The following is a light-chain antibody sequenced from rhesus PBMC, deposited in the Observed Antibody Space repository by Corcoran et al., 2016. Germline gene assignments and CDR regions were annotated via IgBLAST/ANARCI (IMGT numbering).Light chain of an antibody. CDR2: AAS. J-gene: IGKJ3*01. V-gene: IGKV1-44*02. CDR1: QTISSY. Sequence: DIQMTQSPSSLSASVGDRVTITCRASQTISSYLAWHQQKPGKVPKHLIYAASSLESGVPSRFSGRGSGTEVTLTISSLQPEYFSTYYCQQYDSHPFTFGPGTKLDIK. CDR3: QQYDSHPFT.